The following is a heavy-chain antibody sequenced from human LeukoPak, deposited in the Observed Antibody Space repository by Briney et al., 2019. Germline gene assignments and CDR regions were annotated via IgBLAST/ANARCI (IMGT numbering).Heavy chain of an antibody. CDR3: AKEGSIAVAGPIDY. Sequence: PGGSLRLSCTASEFTVSSNYMSWVRQAPGKGLEWVSGISWNSGSIGYADSVKGRYTISRDNAKNSLYLQMNSLRAEDTALYYCAKEGSIAVAGPIDYWGQGTLVTVSS. D-gene: IGHD6-19*01. V-gene: IGHV3-9*01. CDR2: ISWNSGSI. CDR1: EFTVSSNY. J-gene: IGHJ4*02.